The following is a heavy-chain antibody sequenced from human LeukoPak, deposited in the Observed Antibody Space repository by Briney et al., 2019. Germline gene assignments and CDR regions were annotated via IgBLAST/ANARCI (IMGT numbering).Heavy chain of an antibody. V-gene: IGHV4-59*01. CDR2: IYYTGST. CDR1: GGSISYYY. J-gene: IGHJ5*02. D-gene: IGHD3-9*01. Sequence: KSSETPSLTCTVSGGSISYYYWTWIRQSPGKGLEWIGQIYYTGSTYYNPSLKRRVTISVDTSRNQFSLNLTSVTAADTAVYYCARGGTYNDILSFDPWGQGTLVTVSS. CDR3: ARGGTYNDILSFDP.